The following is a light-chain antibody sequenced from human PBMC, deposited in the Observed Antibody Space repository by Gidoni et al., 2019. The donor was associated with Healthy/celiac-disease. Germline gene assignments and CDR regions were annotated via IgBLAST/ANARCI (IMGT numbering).Light chain of an antibody. V-gene: IGKV2-28*01. CDR2: LGS. CDR1: QSLLHSNGYNY. J-gene: IGKJ5*01. CDR3: MQALQPT. Sequence: DIVMTQSPLSLPVTPGEPASISCRSSQSLLHSNGYNYLDWYLQKPGQSPQLLIYLGSNRASGVPDRFSGSGSGTDFTLKISRVEAEDVGVYYCMQALQPTFDQGTRLEIK.